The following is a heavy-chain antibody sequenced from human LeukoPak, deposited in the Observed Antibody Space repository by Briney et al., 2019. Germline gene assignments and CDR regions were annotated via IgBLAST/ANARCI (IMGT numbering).Heavy chain of an antibody. V-gene: IGHV1-8*01. Sequence: ASVKVSCKASGYTFSIYDINWVRQATGQGLEWMGWMNPNSGNTGYAQKFQGRVTMTRNTSISTAYMELSSLRSEDTAVYYCARAVNTYYDFWSGYYFLDYYGMDVWGQGTTVTVSS. D-gene: IGHD3-3*01. CDR2: MNPNSGNT. CDR3: ARAVNTYYDFWSGYYFLDYYGMDV. CDR1: GYTFSIYD. J-gene: IGHJ6*02.